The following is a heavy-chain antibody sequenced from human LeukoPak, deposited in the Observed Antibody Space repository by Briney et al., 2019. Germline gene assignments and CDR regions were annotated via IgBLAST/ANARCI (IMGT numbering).Heavy chain of an antibody. V-gene: IGHV3-33*01. D-gene: IGHD3-16*01. Sequence: AGGSLRHSCAASGFTFSNYGMDWVRQAPGKGLEWVAVIWYDGSNKYYADSVKGRFTISRDNSKNTLYVQMSSLRAEDTAVYYCARSNNGGWGYCDYWGQGSLVTVSS. CDR1: GFTFSNYG. CDR2: IWYDGSNK. CDR3: ARSNNGGWGYCDY. J-gene: IGHJ4*02.